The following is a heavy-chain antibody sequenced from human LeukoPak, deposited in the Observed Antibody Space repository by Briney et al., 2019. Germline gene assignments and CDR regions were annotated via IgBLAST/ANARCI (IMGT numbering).Heavy chain of an antibody. D-gene: IGHD6-19*01. CDR1: GGSISSYY. V-gene: IGHV4-59*08. CDR3: ARRGSDWGQFDY. Sequence: SGTLSLTCSVSGGSISSYYWSWIRQPPGKGLEWIGYIYYSGSTNYNPSLKSRVTISVDTFKNQFSLKLSSVTAADTAVYYCARRGSDWGQFDYWGQGTLVTVSS. J-gene: IGHJ4*02. CDR2: IYYSGST.